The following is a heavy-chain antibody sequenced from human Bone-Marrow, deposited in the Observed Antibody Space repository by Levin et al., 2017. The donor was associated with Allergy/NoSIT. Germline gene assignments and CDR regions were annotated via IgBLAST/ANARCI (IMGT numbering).Heavy chain of an antibody. V-gene: IGHV3-30*04. Sequence: PGESLKISCAASGFTFGAYVMHWVRQAPEKGLDWVAATSFDGRKKYYADSVKGRFTISRDNSKNSLYLQMNTLKPEDTAVYFCARELGVNEFWGQGTLVTVSS. J-gene: IGHJ4*02. CDR3: ARELGVNEF. CDR1: GFTFGAYV. CDR2: TSFDGRKK. D-gene: IGHD3-10*01.